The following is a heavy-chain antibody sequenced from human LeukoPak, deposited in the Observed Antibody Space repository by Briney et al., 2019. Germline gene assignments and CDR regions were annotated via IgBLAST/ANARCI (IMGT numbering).Heavy chain of an antibody. CDR3: ARGNYYYESIGSNAFDI. V-gene: IGHV4-34*01. CDR2: MNRSGST. CDR1: GGSFSGYY. J-gene: IGHJ3*02. D-gene: IGHD3-22*01. Sequence: PSETLSLTCAVYGGSFSGYYWSWIRQPPGKGVEWIGEMNRSGSTNYNPSLKSRVTISVDTSKNQFSLKLSSVTAADTAVYYCARGNYYYESIGSNAFDIWGQGTMVSVSS.